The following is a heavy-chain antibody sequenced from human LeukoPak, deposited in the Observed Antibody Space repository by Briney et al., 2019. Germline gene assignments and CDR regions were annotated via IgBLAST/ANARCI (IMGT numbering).Heavy chain of an antibody. D-gene: IGHD6-6*01. CDR1: GFTFSGYA. CDR2: ISGSADTT. V-gene: IGHV3-23*01. Sequence: GGSLRLSCAASGFTFSGYAMSWVRQAPGKGLEWVSSISGSADTTYNADSVKGRFTTSRDNSKNTLYLQMNSLRTEDTAVYYCAKRGSSSSAFRTDFWGQGTLVTVSS. CDR3: AKRGSSSSAFRTDF. J-gene: IGHJ4*02.